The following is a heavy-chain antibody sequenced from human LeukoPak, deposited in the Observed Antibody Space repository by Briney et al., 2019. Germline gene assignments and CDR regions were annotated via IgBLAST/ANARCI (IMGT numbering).Heavy chain of an antibody. CDR2: IYTSGST. Sequence: SETLSLTCTVSGGSISSYYWRWIRQPAGKGLEWIGRIYTSGSTNYNPSLKSRVTMSVDTSKNQFSLKLSSVTAADTAVYYCARAQLERRYLPLVYWGQGTLVTVSS. V-gene: IGHV4-4*07. CDR3: ARAQLERRYLPLVY. J-gene: IGHJ4*02. CDR1: GGSISSYY. D-gene: IGHD1-1*01.